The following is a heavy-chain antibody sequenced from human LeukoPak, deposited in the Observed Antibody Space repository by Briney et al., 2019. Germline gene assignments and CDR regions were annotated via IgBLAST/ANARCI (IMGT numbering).Heavy chain of an antibody. D-gene: IGHD3-10*01. V-gene: IGHV5-51*01. CDR2: MYSGDSDT. Sequence: GESLKISCKGSGYSFTNYWIGWVRQMPGKGLEWMGIMYSGDSDTRYSPSFQGQVTISADKSVSTTYRQWSSLKASDSAMYYCAASTYGSGSYVGFDSWGQGNLVSVSS. CDR1: GYSFTNYW. J-gene: IGHJ4*02. CDR3: AASTYGSGSYVGFDS.